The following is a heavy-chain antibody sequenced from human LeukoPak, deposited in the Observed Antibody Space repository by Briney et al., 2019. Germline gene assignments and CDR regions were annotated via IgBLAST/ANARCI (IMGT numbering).Heavy chain of an antibody. Sequence: PSETLSLTCTVSGTFVSGFYWTRIRQPPGKGLEWIGFIYSTGTTSYNSSLQSRVTISVDTSKNQFSLKLKSVIAADTAIYYCAGRWRGTLDYWGRGTLVAVSS. J-gene: IGHJ4*02. D-gene: IGHD5-24*01. V-gene: IGHV4-4*09. CDR1: GTFVSGFY. CDR2: IYSTGTT. CDR3: AGRWRGTLDY.